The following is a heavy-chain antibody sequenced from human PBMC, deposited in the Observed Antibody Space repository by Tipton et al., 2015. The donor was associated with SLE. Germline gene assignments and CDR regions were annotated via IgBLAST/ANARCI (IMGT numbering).Heavy chain of an antibody. CDR3: ARGQVRGFGVRPFDL. CDR2: IYYSGST. D-gene: IGHD3-10*01. Sequence: TLSLTCTVSGGSINSGGYYWTWIRQHPGKGLEWIGYIYYSGSTYYNPSLRSRVAISVDTSQNQFSLKLDSLTAADTAVYYCARGQVRGFGVRPFDLWGRGTLFSVSS. J-gene: IGHJ2*01. V-gene: IGHV4-31*03. CDR1: GGSINSGGYY.